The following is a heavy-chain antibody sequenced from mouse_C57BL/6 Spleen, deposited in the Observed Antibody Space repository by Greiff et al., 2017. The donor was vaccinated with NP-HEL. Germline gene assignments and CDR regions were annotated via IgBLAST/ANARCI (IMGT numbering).Heavy chain of an antibody. J-gene: IGHJ4*01. Sequence: EVQLQQSGEGLVKPGGSLKLSCAASGFTFSSYAMSWVRQTPETRLEWVAYISSGGDYIYYADTVQGRFTLSRDNARNTLYLQMSSLKSEDTAMYYCTREEGQRVAYYYGSSDYAMDYWGQGTSVTVSS. CDR3: TREEGQRVAYYYGSSDYAMDY. V-gene: IGHV5-9-1*02. D-gene: IGHD1-1*01. CDR1: GFTFSSYA. CDR2: ISSGGDYI.